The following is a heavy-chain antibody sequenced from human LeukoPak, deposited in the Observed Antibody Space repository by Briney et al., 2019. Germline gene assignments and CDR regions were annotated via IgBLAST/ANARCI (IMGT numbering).Heavy chain of an antibody. J-gene: IGHJ4*02. Sequence: SETLSLTCTVSGGSISSSSYYWGWIRHPPGKGLEWIGSIYYSGRTYYNPSLKSRVTISVDTSKNQFSLKLTSVTAADTAVYYWVRIEYSSSIDYWGQGTLVTVSS. CDR1: GGSISSSSYY. CDR2: IYYSGRT. V-gene: IGHV4-39*07. D-gene: IGHD6-6*01. CDR3: VRIEYSSSIDY.